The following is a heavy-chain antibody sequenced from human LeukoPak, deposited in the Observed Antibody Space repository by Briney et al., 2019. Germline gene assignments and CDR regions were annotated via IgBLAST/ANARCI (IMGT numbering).Heavy chain of an antibody. V-gene: IGHV3-74*01. J-gene: IGHJ4*02. CDR3: ARDADYGVYDY. CDR1: GFTFSSYW. D-gene: IGHD4-17*01. Sequence: GGSLRLSCTASGFTFSSYWMHWVRQAPGKGLVWVSRINSDGGSTSYADSVKGRFTISRDNAKNTLYFQMNSLRAEDTAVYYCARDADYGVYDYWGQGTLVTVSS. CDR2: INSDGGST.